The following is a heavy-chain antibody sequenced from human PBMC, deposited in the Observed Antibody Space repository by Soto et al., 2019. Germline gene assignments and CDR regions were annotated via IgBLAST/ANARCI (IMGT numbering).Heavy chain of an antibody. CDR2: IYYSGST. CDR1: GGSISSGDYD. D-gene: IGHD3-22*01. Sequence: NPSETLSLTSTVSGGSISSGDYDGRWISQPPGKGLEWIGYIYYSGSTYYNPSLKSRVTISVDTSKNQFSLKLSSVTAADTAVYYCARGNYYDSSGYYAFFDYWGQGTLVTVSS. V-gene: IGHV4-30-4*01. J-gene: IGHJ4*02. CDR3: ARGNYYDSSGYYAFFDY.